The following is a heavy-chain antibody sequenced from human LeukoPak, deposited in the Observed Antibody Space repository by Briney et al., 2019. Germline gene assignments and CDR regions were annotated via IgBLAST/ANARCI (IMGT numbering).Heavy chain of an antibody. D-gene: IGHD3-22*01. CDR1: GFTFDDYA. V-gene: IGHV3-9*01. CDR3: AKDARRDYYDSSGYSYYFDY. J-gene: IGHJ4*02. Sequence: GRSLRLSCAAYGFTFDDYAMHRVRQAPGQCLEWVSGISWNSGSIGYADSVKGRFTISRDNAKNSLYLQMNSLRAEDTALYYCAKDARRDYYDSSGYSYYFDYWGQGTLVTVSS. CDR2: ISWNSGSI.